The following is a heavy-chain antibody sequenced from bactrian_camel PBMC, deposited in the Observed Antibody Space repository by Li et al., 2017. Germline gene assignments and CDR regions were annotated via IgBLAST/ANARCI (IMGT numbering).Heavy chain of an antibody. CDR3: VRDILAGTGFDY. V-gene: IGHV3S1*01. CDR1: GFTFVSYW. Sequence: QLVESGGGLVQPGGSLRLSCAASGFTFVSYWMYWVRQAPGKGFEWVSHINSDGGSTYYADSVKGRFAISRDNAKNTVYLQMNSLKFEDTAVYYCVRDILAGTGFDYWGQGTQVTVS. J-gene: IGHJ4*01. CDR2: INSDGGST. D-gene: IGHD4*01.